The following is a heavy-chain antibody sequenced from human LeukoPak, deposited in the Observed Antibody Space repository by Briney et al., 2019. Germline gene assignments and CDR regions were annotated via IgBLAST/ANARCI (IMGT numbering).Heavy chain of an antibody. Sequence: SQTLSLTCAISGDSVSSNSATWNWIRQSPSRALEWLGRTYYRSRWYNDYAVSVKSRITINPDTSKNQVSLQLNSVTPEDTAVYYCARAPSSGWFGWFGPWGQGTLVTVSS. CDR3: ARAPSSGWFGWFGP. J-gene: IGHJ5*02. CDR2: TYYRSRWYN. V-gene: IGHV6-1*01. CDR1: GDSVSSNSAT. D-gene: IGHD6-19*01.